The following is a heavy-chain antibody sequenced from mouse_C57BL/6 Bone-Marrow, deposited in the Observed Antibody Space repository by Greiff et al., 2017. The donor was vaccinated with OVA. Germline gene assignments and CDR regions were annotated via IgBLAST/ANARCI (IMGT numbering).Heavy chain of an antibody. CDR3: TTSGFYAMDY. CDR1: GFNIKDDY. J-gene: IGHJ4*01. D-gene: IGHD4-1*01. V-gene: IGHV14-4*01. Sequence: VQLQQSGAELVRPGASVKLSCTASGFNIKDDYMHWVNQTPEQGLEWIGWINPENGDTEYASKFQGKATITADTSSNTAYLQLSSLTSEDTAVCYCTTSGFYAMDYWGQGTSVTVSA. CDR2: INPENGDT.